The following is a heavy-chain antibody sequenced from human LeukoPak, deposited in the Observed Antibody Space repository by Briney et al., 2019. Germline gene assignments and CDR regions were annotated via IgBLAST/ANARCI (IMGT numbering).Heavy chain of an antibody. CDR2: IYHSGST. Sequence: ASGTLSLTCAVSGGSISSSNWWSWVRQPPGKGLEWIGEIYHSGSTNYNPSLKSRVTISVDKSKNQFSPKLSSVTAADTAVYYCARDLTQDGSWSGNYFDYWGQGTLVTVSS. V-gene: IGHV4-4*02. J-gene: IGHJ4*02. CDR1: GGSISSSNW. D-gene: IGHD6-13*01. CDR3: ARDLTQDGSWSGNYFDY.